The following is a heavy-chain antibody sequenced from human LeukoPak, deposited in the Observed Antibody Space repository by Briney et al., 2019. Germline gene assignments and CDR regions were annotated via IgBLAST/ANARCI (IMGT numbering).Heavy chain of an antibody. J-gene: IGHJ4*02. V-gene: IGHV3-30*02. CDR1: GFTFSSYG. Sequence: GGSLRLSCAASGFTFSSYGMHWVRKAPGKGLEWVAFIRYDGSNKYFADSVKGRFTISRDNSKNTLYLQMNSLRAEDTAVYYCARSGITFGGVIVPLDYWGQGTLVTVSS. CDR2: IRYDGSNK. D-gene: IGHD3-16*02. CDR3: ARSGITFGGVIVPLDY.